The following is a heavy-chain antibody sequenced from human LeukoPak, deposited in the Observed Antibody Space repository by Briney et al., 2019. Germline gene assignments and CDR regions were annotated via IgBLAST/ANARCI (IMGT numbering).Heavy chain of an antibody. J-gene: IGHJ3*02. CDR1: GFTFNHFA. CDR2: IWYDGSNK. V-gene: IGHV3-33*01. D-gene: IGHD4-17*01. CDR3: ARDQGTVTTIRGADI. Sequence: PGGSLRLSCAASGFTFNHFAIHWVRQAPGKGLEWVAIIWYDGSNKYYADSVKGRFTISRDNSKSTLYLQMNGLRAEDTAVYYCARDQGTVTTIRGADIWGQGTMVTVSS.